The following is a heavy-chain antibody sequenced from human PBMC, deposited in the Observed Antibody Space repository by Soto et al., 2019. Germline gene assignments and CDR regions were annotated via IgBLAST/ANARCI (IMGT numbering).Heavy chain of an antibody. D-gene: IGHD3-10*01. V-gene: IGHV1-18*01. CDR2: ISSHSANT. J-gene: IGHJ4*02. CDR3: ARGREGVSGSYFDY. Sequence: QVQLMQSGPEVRKPGASVKVSCKASGYTLTRYGLTWVRQAPGHGLEWMGWISSHSANTNYAQNLQGRVTISIDTPTTTAYMELRSLRSDDTAIYYCARGREGVSGSYFDYWGQGALVTVSS. CDR1: GYTLTRYG.